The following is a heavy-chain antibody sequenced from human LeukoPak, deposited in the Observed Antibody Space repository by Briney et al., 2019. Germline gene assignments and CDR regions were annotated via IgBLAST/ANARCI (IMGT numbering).Heavy chain of an antibody. J-gene: IGHJ4*02. D-gene: IGHD5-12*01. CDR2: INQSVSKE. CDR1: GFTVSNYW. Sequence: GGCLRLSWAAAGFTVSNYWVTSVRQAAGKWLGWVDKINQSVSKEYYMDSVKARFTISRDNTKNSLSLQMNSLRAEDTAVYYCVRDGGVSGYDLLDYWGQGTLVTVSS. V-gene: IGHV3-7*01. CDR3: VRDGGVSGYDLLDY.